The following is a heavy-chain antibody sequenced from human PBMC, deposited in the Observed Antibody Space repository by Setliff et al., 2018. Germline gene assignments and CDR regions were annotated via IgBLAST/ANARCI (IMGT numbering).Heavy chain of an antibody. Sequence: SETLSLTCTVSGGSISSSSFYWTWIRQPAGTGLEWVGRISSNGYTTYNPSLKSRVTISMDTSRNQFSLNLSSLSAPDTAVYYCARGNIAASGTGWHFDLWGRGSLVTVSS. D-gene: IGHD6-13*01. CDR1: GGSISSSSFY. J-gene: IGHJ2*01. V-gene: IGHV4-61*02. CDR2: ISSNGYT. CDR3: ARGNIAASGTGWHFDL.